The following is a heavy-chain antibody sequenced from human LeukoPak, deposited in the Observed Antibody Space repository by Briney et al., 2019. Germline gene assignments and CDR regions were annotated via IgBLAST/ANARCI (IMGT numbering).Heavy chain of an antibody. Sequence: PGRSLRLSCAASGFTFSRYAMHGVRPAPGRGREWVAVISNDGSNTYYVDSVKGRLTISGDNSKNTLYLQMNSLRAEDTAVYYCANILGGHSSGRPVDYWGQGTLVTVSS. CDR2: ISNDGSNT. CDR1: GFTFSRYA. V-gene: IGHV3-30*18. J-gene: IGHJ4*02. CDR3: ANILGGHSSGRPVDY. D-gene: IGHD6-19*01.